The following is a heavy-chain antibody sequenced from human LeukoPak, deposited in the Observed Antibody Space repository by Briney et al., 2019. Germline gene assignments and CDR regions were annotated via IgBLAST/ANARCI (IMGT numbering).Heavy chain of an antibody. V-gene: IGHV1-18*01. CDR1: GYTFTNYG. Sequence: ASVTVSFKASGYTFTNYGISWVRQAPGQGLEWMGFISAYNGNTNYAQKLQGRVTMTTDTSTSTAYMELRSLRSDDTAVYYCARTLTGYYMDYYYGMDVWGQGTTVTVSS. J-gene: IGHJ6*02. CDR2: ISAYNGNT. CDR3: ARTLTGYYMDYYYGMDV. D-gene: IGHD3-9*01.